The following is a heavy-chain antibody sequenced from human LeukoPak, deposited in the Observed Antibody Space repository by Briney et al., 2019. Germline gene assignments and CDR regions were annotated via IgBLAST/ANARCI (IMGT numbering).Heavy chain of an antibody. Sequence: SETLSLTCTVSGGSTNKYYWNWIRQPPGKGLEWIGYMYYTGSSSYSPSLKSRVTISVDTSTNQFSLKLSSVTTADTAIYYCARGSLPTQNWFDPWGQGTPVTVSS. CDR2: MYYTGSS. D-gene: IGHD2-15*01. V-gene: IGHV4-59*01. CDR1: GGSTNKYY. CDR3: ARGSLPTQNWFDP. J-gene: IGHJ5*02.